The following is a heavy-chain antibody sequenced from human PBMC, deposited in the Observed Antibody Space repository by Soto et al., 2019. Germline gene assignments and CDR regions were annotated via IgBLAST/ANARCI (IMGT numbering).Heavy chain of an antibody. CDR1: GGTFGSYI. CDR3: ARDHVGATVYFDY. D-gene: IGHD1-26*01. V-gene: IGHV1-69*08. CDR2: FIPILGIT. Sequence: QVQLVQSGAEVKKPGSSVKVSCKASGGTFGSYIINWVRQAPGQGLEWVGRFIPILGITNYAQKFQGRVTITADKSTTTAYMELSSLRSEDTAVYYCARDHVGATVYFDYWGQGTLVTVSS. J-gene: IGHJ4*02.